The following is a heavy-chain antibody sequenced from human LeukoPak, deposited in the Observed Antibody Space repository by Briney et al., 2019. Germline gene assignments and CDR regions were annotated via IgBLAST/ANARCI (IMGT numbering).Heavy chain of an antibody. D-gene: IGHD3-22*01. CDR3: ARDQKYYDTSGPLDY. CDR2: ISGSGSTL. J-gene: IGHJ4*02. Sequence: PGGSLRLSCAASGFTFTSYRMNWVRQTPGKGLEWVSYISGSGSTLNYADSVKGRFTISRDNAQNSLFLQMNSLRAEDTAVYYCARDQKYYDTSGPLDYWGQGTLVTVSS. V-gene: IGHV3-48*01. CDR1: GFTFTSYR.